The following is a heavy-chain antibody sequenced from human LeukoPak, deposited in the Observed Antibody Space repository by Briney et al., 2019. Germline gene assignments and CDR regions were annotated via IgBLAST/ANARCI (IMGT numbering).Heavy chain of an antibody. D-gene: IGHD3-22*01. J-gene: IGHJ3*02. CDR3: ARDGSYDSMNDAFDI. Sequence: PSQTLSLTCTVSGGSISSGDYYWSWIRQPPGKGLEWIGYIYYSGSTYYNPSLKSRVTMSVDTSKNQFSLKLSSVTAADTAVYYCARDGSYDSMNDAFDIWGQGTMVTVSS. V-gene: IGHV4-30-4*01. CDR2: IYYSGST. CDR1: GGSISSGDYY.